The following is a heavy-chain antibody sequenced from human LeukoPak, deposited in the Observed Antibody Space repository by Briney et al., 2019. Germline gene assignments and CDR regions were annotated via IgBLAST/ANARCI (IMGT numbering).Heavy chain of an antibody. CDR1: GGSISSYY. D-gene: IGHD1-1*01. CDR3: ASSRLEPVYYHYYMDV. J-gene: IGHJ6*03. V-gene: IGHV4-4*07. Sequence: SETLSLTCTVSGGSISSYYWSWIRQPAGKGLEWIGRIYTSGSTNYNPSLKSRVTMSVDTSKNQFSLKLSSVTAADTAVYYCASSRLEPVYYHYYMDVWGKGTTVTVSS. CDR2: IYTSGST.